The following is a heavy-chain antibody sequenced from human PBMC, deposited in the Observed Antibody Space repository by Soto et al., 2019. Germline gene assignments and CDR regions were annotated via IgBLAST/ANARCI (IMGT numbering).Heavy chain of an antibody. CDR2: IYPGDSDT. CDR3: ARLSDTSGYPKYGMDV. D-gene: IGHD3-22*01. CDR1: GYSFTTYW. V-gene: IGHV5-51*01. J-gene: IGHJ6*02. Sequence: GESLKISCKGSGYSFTTYWIGWVRQMPGKGLEWMGIIYPGDSDTRYSPSFQGQVTISADKSITTAYLQWSSLKASDTAMYYCARLSDTSGYPKYGMDVWGQGTTVTVSS.